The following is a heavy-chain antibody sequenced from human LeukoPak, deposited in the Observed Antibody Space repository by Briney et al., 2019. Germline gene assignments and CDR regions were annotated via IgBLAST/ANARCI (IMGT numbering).Heavy chain of an antibody. Sequence: SCKASGGTISSGGYYWSWIRQHPGKGLEWIGYIYYSGSTYYNPSLKSRVTISVDTSKNQFSLKLSSVTAADTAVYYCARRQQYYDFWSGYMDVWGKGTTVTVSS. V-gene: IGHV4-31*03. D-gene: IGHD3-3*01. CDR3: ARRQQYYDFWSGYMDV. CDR2: IYYSGST. CDR1: GGTISSGGYY. J-gene: IGHJ6*03.